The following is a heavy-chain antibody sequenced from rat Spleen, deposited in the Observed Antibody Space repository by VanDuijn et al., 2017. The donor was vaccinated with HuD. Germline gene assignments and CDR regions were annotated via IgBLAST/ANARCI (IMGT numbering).Heavy chain of an antibody. CDR1: GFTFSNYG. V-gene: IGHV5S14*01. CDR3: TRGLNYVGYSGGSHWFAY. D-gene: IGHD1-11*01. Sequence: EVQLVESGGGLVQPGRSLKLSCAASGFTFSNYGMAWVRQTPTKGLEWVASISTGGANTYYRDSVKGRFTISRDNAKNTQYLQMDSLRSEDTATYYCTRGLNYVGYSGGSHWFAYWGQGTLVTVSS. J-gene: IGHJ3*01. CDR2: ISTGGANT.